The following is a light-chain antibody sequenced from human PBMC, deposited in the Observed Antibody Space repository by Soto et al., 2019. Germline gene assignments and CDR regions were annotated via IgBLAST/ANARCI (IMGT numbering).Light chain of an antibody. CDR3: QPYNNWPLT. V-gene: IGKV3-15*01. J-gene: IGKJ4*01. CDR2: EAS. CDR1: QSLNARY. Sequence: EIVLTQSPGTLSLSPGERATLSCRASQSLNARYLAWYQVKPGQAPRLLMYEASTRATGVPTRFSGSRSGAEFTLTINSLQSEDFAVYYCQPYNNWPLTFGGGTKVDIK.